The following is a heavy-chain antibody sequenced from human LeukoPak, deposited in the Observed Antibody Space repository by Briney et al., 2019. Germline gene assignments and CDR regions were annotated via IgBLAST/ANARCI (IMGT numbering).Heavy chain of an antibody. V-gene: IGHV3-48*02. D-gene: IGHD1-26*01. CDR3: ARPTYSGSYYWFDY. CDR2: ISSSSTI. Sequence: GGSLRLSCAASGFIFSTYSMNWVRQAPGKGLEWVSYISSSSTIYYADSVKGRFTISRDNAKNSLYLQMNSLRDEDTAVYYCARPTYSGSYYWFDYWGQGTLVTVSS. CDR1: GFIFSTYS. J-gene: IGHJ4*02.